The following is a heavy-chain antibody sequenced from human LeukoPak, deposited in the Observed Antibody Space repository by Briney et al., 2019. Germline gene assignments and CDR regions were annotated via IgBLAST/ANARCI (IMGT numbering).Heavy chain of an antibody. J-gene: IGHJ4*02. CDR2: INHSGST. D-gene: IGHD3-22*01. CDR1: GGSLSGHY. Sequence: SETLSLTCAVYGGSLSGHYWSWIRQPPGKGLEWIGEINHSGSTNYNPSLKSRVTISVDTSKNQFSLKLSSVTAADTAVYYCARYYYDSSGSLFDYWGQGTLVTVSS. CDR3: ARYYYDSSGSLFDY. V-gene: IGHV4-34*01.